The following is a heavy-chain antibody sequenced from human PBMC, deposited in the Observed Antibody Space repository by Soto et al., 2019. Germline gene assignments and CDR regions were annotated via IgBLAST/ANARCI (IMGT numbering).Heavy chain of an antibody. CDR1: GGSMSSYY. Sequence: VQLQESGPGLVKPSETLSLTCTVSGGSMSSYYWSWIRQPAGKGLEWIGRIYGSGITTYNPSLGRRVTTSVDTSKNQFSLKLTSVTAADTAFYYCVREEGDRVTYGNNWFDPWGQGILVTVSS. CDR3: VREEGDRVTYGNNWFDP. CDR2: IYGSGIT. J-gene: IGHJ5*02. V-gene: IGHV4-4*07. D-gene: IGHD4-17*01.